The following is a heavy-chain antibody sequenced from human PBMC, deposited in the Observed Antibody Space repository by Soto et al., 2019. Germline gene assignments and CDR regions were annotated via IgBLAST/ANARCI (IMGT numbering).Heavy chain of an antibody. CDR3: ARVDRCSSTSCYAGWFDP. Sequence: SETLSLTCAVYGGSFSGYYWSWIRQPPGKGLEWIGEINHSGSTNYNPSLKSRVTISVDTSKNQFPLKLSSVTAADTAVYYCARVDRCSSTSCYAGWFDPWGQGTLVTVSS. V-gene: IGHV4-34*01. D-gene: IGHD2-2*01. J-gene: IGHJ5*02. CDR2: INHSGST. CDR1: GGSFSGYY.